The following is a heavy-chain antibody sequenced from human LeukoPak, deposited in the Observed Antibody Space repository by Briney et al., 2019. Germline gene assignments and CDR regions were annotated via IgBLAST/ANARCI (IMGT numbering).Heavy chain of an antibody. CDR3: ARAGYQLPAYYFDY. V-gene: IGHV1-2*04. CDR1: GYTFTGYY. Sequence: ASVKVSCKASGYTFTGYYMHWVRQAPGQGLEWMGWINPNSGGTNYAQKFQGWVTMTRDTSISTAYMELSRLRSDDTAVYYCARAGYQLPAYYFDYWGQGTLVTVSS. D-gene: IGHD2-2*01. J-gene: IGHJ4*02. CDR2: INPNSGGT.